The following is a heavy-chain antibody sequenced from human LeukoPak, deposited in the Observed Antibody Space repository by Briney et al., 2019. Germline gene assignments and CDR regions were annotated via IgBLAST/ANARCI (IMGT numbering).Heavy chain of an antibody. CDR3: ASLGRDGYNYRYYYYMDV. CDR2: IYHSGST. CDR1: GDSISSSNW. J-gene: IGHJ6*03. V-gene: IGHV4-4*02. Sequence: SETLSLTCAVSGDSISSSNWWSWVRQPPGKGLEWIGEIYHSGSTKYNPSLKSRVTISVDKSKNQFSLKLTSVTAADTAVYYCASLGRDGYNYRYYYYMDVWGKGTTVTVSS. D-gene: IGHD5-24*01.